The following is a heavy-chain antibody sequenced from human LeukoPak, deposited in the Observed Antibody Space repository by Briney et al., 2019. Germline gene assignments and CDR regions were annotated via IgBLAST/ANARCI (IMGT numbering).Heavy chain of an antibody. CDR1: GFTFSSYA. V-gene: IGHV3-30-3*01. CDR3: ARLGYCSGGSCPVGMDV. Sequence: GGPLRLSCAASGFTFSSYAMHWVRQAPGKGLEWVAVISYDGSNKYYADSVKGRFTISRDNSKNTLYLQMNSLRAEDTAVYYCARLGYCSGGSCPVGMDVWGKGTTVTVSS. D-gene: IGHD2-15*01. CDR2: ISYDGSNK. J-gene: IGHJ6*04.